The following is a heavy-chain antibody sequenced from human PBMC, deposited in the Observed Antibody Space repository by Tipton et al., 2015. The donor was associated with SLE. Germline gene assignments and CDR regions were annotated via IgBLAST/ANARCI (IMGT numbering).Heavy chain of an antibody. V-gene: IGHV4-59*11. CDR1: GGSISSHY. CDR2: IYYSGST. D-gene: IGHD1-26*01. CDR3: ARGESYSAFDI. J-gene: IGHJ3*02. Sequence: TLSLTCTVSGGSISSHYWSWIRQPPGKGLEWIGYIYYSGSTNYNPSLKSRVTISVDTSKNQFSLKLSSVTAADTAVYYCARGESYSAFDIWGQGTMVTVSS.